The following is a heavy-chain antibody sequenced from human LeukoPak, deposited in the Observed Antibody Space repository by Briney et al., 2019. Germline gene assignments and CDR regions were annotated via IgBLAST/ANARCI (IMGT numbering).Heavy chain of an antibody. V-gene: IGHV4-59*08. CDR2: IYYSGST. CDR3: ARHALRGWEPRDFDY. J-gene: IGHJ4*01. D-gene: IGHD1-26*01. Sequence: PSETLSLTCTVSGGSISSYYWSWIRQPPGKGLEWIGYIYYSGSTNYNPSLKSRVTISVDTSKNQFSLKLSSVTAADTAVYYCARHALRGWEPRDFDYWGQGTLVTVSS. CDR1: GGSISSYY.